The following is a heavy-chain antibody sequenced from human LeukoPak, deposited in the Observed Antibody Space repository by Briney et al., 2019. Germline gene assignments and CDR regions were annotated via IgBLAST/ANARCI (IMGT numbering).Heavy chain of an antibody. CDR3: ARSFSGTYSFYFVH. D-gene: IGHD1-26*01. CDR2: IYSSGST. J-gene: IGHJ4*02. Sequence: SETLSLTCTVSIGSISIYYWSWLRQPPGKGLEWIGYIYSSGSTNYNPSLKSRVTISVDTSKNQFSLKLGSVTAADTAVYYCARSFSGTYSFYFVHWGQGTLVTVSS. CDR1: IGSISIYY. V-gene: IGHV4-59*08.